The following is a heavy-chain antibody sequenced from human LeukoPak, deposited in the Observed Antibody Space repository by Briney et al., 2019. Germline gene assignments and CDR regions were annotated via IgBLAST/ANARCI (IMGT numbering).Heavy chain of an antibody. D-gene: IGHD3-3*01. CDR3: ARDPGGTIFGVVNVYMDV. CDR1: GFTFSSYS. V-gene: IGHV3-48*04. CDR2: ISSSSSTI. J-gene: IGHJ6*03. Sequence: GGSLRLSCAASGFTFSSYSMNWVRQAPGKGLEWVSYISSSSSTIYYADSVKGRFTISRDNAKNSLYLQMNSLRAEDTAVYYCARDPGGTIFGVVNVYMDVWGKGTTVTV.